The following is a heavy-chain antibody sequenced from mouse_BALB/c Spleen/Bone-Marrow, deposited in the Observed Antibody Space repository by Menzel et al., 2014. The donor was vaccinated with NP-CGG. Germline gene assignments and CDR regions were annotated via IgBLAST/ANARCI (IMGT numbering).Heavy chain of an antibody. V-gene: IGHV14-3*02. CDR1: GFNIKDTY. D-gene: IGHD2-2*01. CDR2: IDPANGNT. J-gene: IGHJ3*01. CDR3: ARWLPLAY. Sequence: VQLLQSGAELVKPGASVKLSCTASGFNIKDTYMHWVKQRPEQGLEWIGRIDPANGNTKYDPKFQGKATITADTSSNTAYLQLSSLTSEDTAVYYCARWLPLAYWGQGTLVTVSA.